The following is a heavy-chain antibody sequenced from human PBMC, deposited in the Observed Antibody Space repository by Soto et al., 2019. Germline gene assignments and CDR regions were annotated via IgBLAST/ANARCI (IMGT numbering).Heavy chain of an antibody. Sequence: ASVKVSCKASGYTFTSYGISWVRQAPGQGLEWMGWISAYNGNTNYAQKLQGRVTMTTDTSTSTAYMELRSLRSDDTAVYYCARGLGGDFWSGYYFQPNAFDIWGQGTMVTVSS. CDR3: ARGLGGDFWSGYYFQPNAFDI. D-gene: IGHD3-3*01. V-gene: IGHV1-18*04. J-gene: IGHJ3*02. CDR2: ISAYNGNT. CDR1: GYTFTSYG.